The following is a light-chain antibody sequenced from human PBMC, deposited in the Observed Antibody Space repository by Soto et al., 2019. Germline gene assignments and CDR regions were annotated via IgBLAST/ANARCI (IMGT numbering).Light chain of an antibody. CDR2: QNN. J-gene: IGLJ1*01. CDR1: SSNIGNNF. V-gene: IGLV1-51*02. CDR3: GTWDSSLSIFV. Sequence: QSVLTQPPSVSAAPGQKVTISCSGGSSNIGNNFVSWYQQLPGTAPKHLIYQNNKRPSGIPDRFSGSKSGTSATLGITGLQTGDEAVYYCGTWDSSLSIFVFGTGTKVTVL.